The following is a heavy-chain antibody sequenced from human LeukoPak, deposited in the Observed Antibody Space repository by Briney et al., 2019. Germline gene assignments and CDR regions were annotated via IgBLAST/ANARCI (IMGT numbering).Heavy chain of an antibody. J-gene: IGHJ4*02. D-gene: IGHD3-22*01. Sequence: SETLSLTCTVSGGSISSSIYYWGWIRQPPGKGLEWIGTIYYSGSTYYNPSLKSRVTISEDTSKNQFSLKLSSATAADTAVYYCARVRGYHPYYFDYWGQGTLVTVSS. CDR2: IYYSGST. V-gene: IGHV4-39*07. CDR1: GGSISSSIYY. CDR3: ARVRGYHPYYFDY.